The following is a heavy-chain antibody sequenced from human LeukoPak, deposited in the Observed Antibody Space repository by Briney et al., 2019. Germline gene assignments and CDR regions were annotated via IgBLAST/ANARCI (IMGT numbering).Heavy chain of an antibody. CDR3: VRHGVATLKRVFV. CDR1: RASLRNYY. V-gene: IGHV4-59*08. J-gene: IGHJ6*04. Sequence: SETLSLTCTLSRASLRNYYLIWLLQPPGKGLEWIGYVYSSGSTKYNPSLKSRVTIAIDTSKKHFSRNVTSVSAADTPVYFSVRHGVATLKRVFVWGTGTTVTVSS. CDR2: VYSSGST. D-gene: IGHD5-12*01.